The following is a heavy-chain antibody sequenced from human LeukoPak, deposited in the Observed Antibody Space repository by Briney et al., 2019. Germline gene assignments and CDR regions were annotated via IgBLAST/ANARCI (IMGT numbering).Heavy chain of an antibody. J-gene: IGHJ4*02. V-gene: IGHV1-2*02. D-gene: IGHD3-9*01. Sequence: ASVKVSCKASGYTLTGYYMHWVRQAPGQGLEWMGWINPNSGGTNYAQKFQGRVTMTRDTSISTAYMELSRLRSDDTAVYYCAINLRYFDSQQFDYWGQGTLVTVSS. CDR3: AINLRYFDSQQFDY. CDR2: INPNSGGT. CDR1: GYTLTGYY.